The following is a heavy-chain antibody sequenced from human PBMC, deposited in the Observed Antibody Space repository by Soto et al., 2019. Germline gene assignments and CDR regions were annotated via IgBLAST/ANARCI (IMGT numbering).Heavy chain of an antibody. V-gene: IGHV3-53*02. CDR2: LYSGGST. CDR1: GFIVSTNY. CDR3: GRGGYSSGTCFDY. Sequence: EVQLVETGGGLIQPGGSLRLSCSASGFIVSTNYMSWVRQAPGKGLEWVSVLYSGGSTYYADSVKGRFTVSRDNSKNTLYLQMNTLRSEDTAIYYCGRGGYSSGTCFDYSGPGSLVTVAS. J-gene: IGHJ4*02. D-gene: IGHD1-7*01.